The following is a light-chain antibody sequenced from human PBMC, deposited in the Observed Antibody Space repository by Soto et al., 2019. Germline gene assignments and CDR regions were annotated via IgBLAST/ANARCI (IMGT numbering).Light chain of an antibody. CDR1: QSVSSSY. Sequence: EIVLTRSPGTLSLSPGERATLSCRASQSVSSSYLAWYQQKPGQAPRLLIYGASSRATGIPDRFSGSGSGTDFTLTISRLEPEDFAVYYCQQYGNSRTFGQGTKVDI. J-gene: IGKJ1*01. V-gene: IGKV3-20*01. CDR3: QQYGNSRT. CDR2: GAS.